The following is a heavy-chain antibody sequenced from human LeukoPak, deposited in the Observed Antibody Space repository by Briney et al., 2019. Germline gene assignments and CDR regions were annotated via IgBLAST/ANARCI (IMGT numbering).Heavy chain of an antibody. J-gene: IGHJ3*02. CDR3: ARPYDRYAFHI. Sequence: ASVKVSCEASGYTFTSYYMHWVRQAPGQGLEWMGLINPTGGSTGYAQKFQGRVTITADESTSTAYMELSSLRSEDTAVYYCARPYDRYAFHIWGQGTMVTVSS. D-gene: IGHD3-22*01. CDR1: GYTFTSYY. V-gene: IGHV1-46*01. CDR2: INPTGGST.